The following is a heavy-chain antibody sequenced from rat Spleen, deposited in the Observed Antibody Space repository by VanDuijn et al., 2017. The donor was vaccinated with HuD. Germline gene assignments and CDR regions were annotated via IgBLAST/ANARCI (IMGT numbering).Heavy chain of an antibody. J-gene: IGHJ3*01. CDR2: ITNAAGKV. CDR1: GFTFNNYW. CDR3: TTYSDYATSPFAY. D-gene: IGHD1-6*01. V-gene: IGHV5-31*01. Sequence: EVQLVESGGGLVQPGRSLKLSCVASGFTFNNYWMTWICQAPGKGLEWVASITNAAGKVHYPDSVKGRFTISRDTAQNTLYLQMGSLRSDDTATYYCTTYSDYATSPFAYWGRGTLVTVSS.